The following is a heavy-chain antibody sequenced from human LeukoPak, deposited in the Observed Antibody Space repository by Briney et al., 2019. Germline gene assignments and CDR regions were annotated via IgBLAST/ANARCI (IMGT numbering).Heavy chain of an antibody. CDR2: ISWDGGST. D-gene: IGHD3-10*01. CDR1: AFTFHDYA. V-gene: IGHV3-43D*03. CDR3: AKDYYGSGSNIGVIDY. Sequence: GGSLRLSCAASAFTFHDYAMHWVRQPPGKGLEWVSFISWDGGSTYYADSVKGRFTISRDNSKNSLYLQMNSLRAEDTALYYCAKDYYGSGSNIGVIDYWGQGTLVTVSS. J-gene: IGHJ4*02.